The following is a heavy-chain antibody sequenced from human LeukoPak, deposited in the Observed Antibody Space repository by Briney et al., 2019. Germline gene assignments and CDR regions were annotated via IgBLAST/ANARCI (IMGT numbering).Heavy chain of an antibody. Sequence: SETLSLTCTVSGGSISSSSYYWGWIRQPPGKGLEWIGSIYYSGSTYYNPSLKSRVTISVDTSKNQFSLKLSSVTAADTAVYYCARGFRSGYDLYYFDYWGQGTLVTVSS. CDR1: GGSISSSSYY. D-gene: IGHD5-12*01. CDR2: IYYSGST. CDR3: ARGFRSGYDLYYFDY. V-gene: IGHV4-39*07. J-gene: IGHJ4*02.